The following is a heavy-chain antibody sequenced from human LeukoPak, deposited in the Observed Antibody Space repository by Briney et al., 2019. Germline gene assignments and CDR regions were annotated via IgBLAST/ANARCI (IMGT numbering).Heavy chain of an antibody. CDR1: GYSISSGYY. CDR2: IYHSGST. CDR3: ARDYLDDSSGYYYEWFDP. Sequence: SETLSLTCTVSGYSISSGYYWGWIRQPPGKGLEWIGSIYHSGSTYYNPSLKSRVTISVDTSKNQFSLKLSSVTAADTAVYYCARDYLDDSSGYYYEWFDPWGQGTLVTVSS. V-gene: IGHV4-38-2*02. D-gene: IGHD3-22*01. J-gene: IGHJ5*02.